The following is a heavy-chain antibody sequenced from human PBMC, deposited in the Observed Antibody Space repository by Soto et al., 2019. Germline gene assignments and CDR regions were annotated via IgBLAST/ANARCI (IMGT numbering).Heavy chain of an antibody. D-gene: IGHD2-2*01. CDR3: ARGYCSISSCSNWLDP. Sequence: QLQLQESGSGLVKPSQTLSLTCAVSGGSISSGYSWSWIRQPPGKGLEWIGYIYHSGITYYNPSLKSRVTISIDRSKKQFSLKLRSVTAADTAVYYCARGYCSISSCSNWLDPWGQGTLVTVSS. CDR2: IYHSGIT. CDR1: GGSISSGYS. J-gene: IGHJ5*02. V-gene: IGHV4-30-2*01.